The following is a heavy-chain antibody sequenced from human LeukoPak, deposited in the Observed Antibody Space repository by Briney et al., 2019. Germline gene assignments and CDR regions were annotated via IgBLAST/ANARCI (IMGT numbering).Heavy chain of an antibody. J-gene: IGHJ6*02. V-gene: IGHV1-8*01. CDR2: MNPNSGNT. Sequence: ASVKVSCKASGYTFTSYDINWVRQATGQGLEWMGWMNPNSGNTGYAQKFQGRVTMTRNTSISTAYMELSSLRSEDTAVYYCAGEVGSGWFYYYYGMDVWGQGTTVTVSS. D-gene: IGHD6-19*01. CDR1: GYTFTSYD. CDR3: AGEVGSGWFYYYYGMDV.